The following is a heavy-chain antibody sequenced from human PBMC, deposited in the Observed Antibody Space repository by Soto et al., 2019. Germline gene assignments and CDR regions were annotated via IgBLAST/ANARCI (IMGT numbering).Heavy chain of an antibody. Sequence: EVRLVESGGGLVQPGGSLRLSCAASGVTLSAHFMDWVRQAPGKGLEWIGRSTNKGDRYRTIYIASVKGRFTISRDESANSPYLHMNSLKTEDAAVYYCALRGATYPVGQGTRVTVSS. D-gene: IGHD4-17*01. CDR3: ALRGATYP. V-gene: IGHV3-72*01. CDR2: STNKGDRYRT. CDR1: GVTLSAHF. J-gene: IGHJ5*02.